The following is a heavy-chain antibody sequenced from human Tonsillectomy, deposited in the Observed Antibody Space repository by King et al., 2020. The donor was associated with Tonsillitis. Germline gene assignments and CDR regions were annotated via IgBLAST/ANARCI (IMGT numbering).Heavy chain of an antibody. CDR3: ARRVWAVAGTAGHLDAFDI. D-gene: IGHD6-19*01. Sequence: VQLQESGPGLVKPSETLSLTCAVSGYSISSGYYWGWIRQPPGKGLEWIGSIYHSGSTYYNPSLKSRVTISVDTSKNQFSLKLSSVTAADTAVYYCARRVWAVAGTAGHLDAFDIWGQGTMVTVSS. CDR2: IYHSGST. V-gene: IGHV4-38-2*01. J-gene: IGHJ3*02. CDR1: GYSISSGYY.